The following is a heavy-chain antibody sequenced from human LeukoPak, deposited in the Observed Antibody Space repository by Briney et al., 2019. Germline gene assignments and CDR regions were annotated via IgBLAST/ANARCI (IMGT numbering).Heavy chain of an antibody. D-gene: IGHD6-19*01. CDR2: IKPDSGSS. CDR1: GYTFTGYY. CDR3: ARARVPIAVAGLYYFDS. J-gene: IGHJ4*02. Sequence: SVKVSCKASGYTFTGYYMHWVRQAPGQGPEWMGWIKPDSGSSHYAQKFQGRVTMTRDTSSNSAYMDLTSLKSDDTALYYCARARVPIAVAGLYYFDSWGQGALVTVSS. V-gene: IGHV1-2*02.